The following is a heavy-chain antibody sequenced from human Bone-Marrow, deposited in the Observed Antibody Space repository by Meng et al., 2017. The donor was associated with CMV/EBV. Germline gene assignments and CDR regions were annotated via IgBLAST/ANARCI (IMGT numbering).Heavy chain of an antibody. D-gene: IGHD2-2*02. Sequence: SVKVSCKASGGTFSSYAISWVRQAPGQGLEWMGGIIPIFGTANYAQKFQGRVTITTDESTSTAYTELSSLRSEDTAVYYCARDSGDIVVVPAAIPDYYYYYGMDVWGQGTTVTGYS. CDR1: GGTFSSYA. V-gene: IGHV1-69*05. CDR2: IIPIFGTA. J-gene: IGHJ6*02. CDR3: ARDSGDIVVVPAAIPDYYYYYGMDV.